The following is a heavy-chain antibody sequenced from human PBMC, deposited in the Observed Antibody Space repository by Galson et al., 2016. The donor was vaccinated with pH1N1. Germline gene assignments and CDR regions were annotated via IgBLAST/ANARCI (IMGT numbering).Heavy chain of an antibody. J-gene: IGHJ2*01. CDR1: GITFDDYA. CDR2: ISGNSAAA. D-gene: IGHD3-10*01. Sequence: LSCAASGITFDDYAMHWVRQAPGKGLEWVSGISGNSAAAGYAESVKGRFTVSRDNAKKSLYLQMNSLRPEDTALYYCAKCTRGGGSGSYCEYLDLWGRGTLVTVSS. CDR3: AKCTRGGGSGSYCEYLDL. V-gene: IGHV3-9*01.